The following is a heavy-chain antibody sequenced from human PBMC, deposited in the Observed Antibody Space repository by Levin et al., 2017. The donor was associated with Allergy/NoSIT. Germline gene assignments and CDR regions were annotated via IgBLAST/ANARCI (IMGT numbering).Heavy chain of an antibody. J-gene: IGHJ6*02. CDR1: GFTFSSNG. CDR3: AKDEGLWSMIVFGGMDV. V-gene: IGHV3-30*18. D-gene: IGHD3-22*01. CDR2: ISYEGSNK. Sequence: PGGSLRLSCAASGFTFSSNGMHWVRQAPGKGLEWVAAISYEGSNKYYADSVKGRFTISRDNSKNTLYLQMNSLRAEDTAVYYCAKDEGLWSMIVFGGMDVWGQGTTVTVSS.